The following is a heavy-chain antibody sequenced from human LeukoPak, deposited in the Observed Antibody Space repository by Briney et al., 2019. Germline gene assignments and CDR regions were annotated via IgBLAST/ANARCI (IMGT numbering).Heavy chain of an antibody. V-gene: IGHV3-66*01. CDR2: IYSGGAT. CDR3: ARDRDSSGSWEVNFDY. D-gene: IGHD6-13*01. J-gene: IGHJ4*02. CDR1: GFTVSSYY. Sequence: SGGSLRLSCAASGFTVSSYYMSWVRQPPGKGLEWVSVIYSGGATSYADSVKGRFTISRDDTKNSLYLQMNSLRAEDTAVYYCARDRDSSGSWEVNFDYWGQGTLVTVSS.